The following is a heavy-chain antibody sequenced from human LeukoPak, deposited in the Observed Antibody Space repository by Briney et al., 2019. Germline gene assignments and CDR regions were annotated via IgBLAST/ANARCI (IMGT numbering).Heavy chain of an antibody. CDR2: IGGSDGNT. D-gene: IGHD5-12*01. Sequence: GGSLRLSCGAPEISFRPYAMSGVRQAPGMGLQWVSAIGGSDGNTYYADSVKGRFTISRDNSKNSLYLQINSLRADDTAVYYCAKVQYSAYDMNFDSWGQGTLVTVSS. CDR1: EISFRPYA. J-gene: IGHJ4*02. V-gene: IGHV3-23*01. CDR3: AKVQYSAYDMNFDS.